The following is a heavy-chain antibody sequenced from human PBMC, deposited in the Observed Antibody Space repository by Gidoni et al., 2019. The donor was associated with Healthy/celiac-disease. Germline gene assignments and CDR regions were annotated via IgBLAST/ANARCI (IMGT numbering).Heavy chain of an antibody. Sequence: QVQLVESGGGVVQPGRSLRLSCPASGFPFSSYGMHWVRQAPGKGLEWGAVIWYDGSNKYYADSVKGRFTISRDNSKNTLYLQMNSLRAEDTAVYYCASSYYDSSGYIRYWGQGTLVTVSS. D-gene: IGHD3-22*01. CDR2: IWYDGSNK. CDR1: GFPFSSYG. CDR3: ASSYYDSSGYIRY. V-gene: IGHV3-33*01. J-gene: IGHJ4*02.